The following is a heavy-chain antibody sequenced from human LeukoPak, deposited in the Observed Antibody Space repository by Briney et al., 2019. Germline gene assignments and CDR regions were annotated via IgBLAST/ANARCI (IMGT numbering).Heavy chain of an antibody. Sequence: SVKVSCKASGGTFSSYAISWVRQAPGQGLEWMGRIIPILGIANYAQKFQGRVTITADKSTSTAYMELSSLRSEDTAVYYCARDLLSSTSCWFDPWGQGTLVTVSS. J-gene: IGHJ5*02. CDR2: IIPILGIA. CDR1: GGTFSSYA. CDR3: ARDLLSSTSCWFDP. D-gene: IGHD2-2*01. V-gene: IGHV1-69*04.